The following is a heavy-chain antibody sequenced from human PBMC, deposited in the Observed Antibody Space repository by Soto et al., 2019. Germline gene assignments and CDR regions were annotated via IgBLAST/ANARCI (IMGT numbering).Heavy chain of an antibody. J-gene: IGHJ6*02. Sequence: SETLSLTCAVSGYVITNGSNWGWIRHPPGEELEWIGTSSHSGDTYYNPALKSRVTISIDTSKNHLSLILNSRKAADTATYYCTRIYCTTTSCFINGMDVWGQGTTVTVSS. D-gene: IGHD2-2*01. CDR2: SSHSGDT. CDR3: TRIYCTTTSCFINGMDV. V-gene: IGHV4-38-2*01. CDR1: GYVITNGSN.